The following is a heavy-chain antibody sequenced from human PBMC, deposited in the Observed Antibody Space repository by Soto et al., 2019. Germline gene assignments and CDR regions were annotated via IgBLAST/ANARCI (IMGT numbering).Heavy chain of an antibody. Sequence: QITLNESGPTVVRPTETLNLTCRFSGFSLTTSGVGVGWIRQSPGKAPEWLALIYWDDDKRYSASLKSRLTITKDTSKNQVLLTVSDLDPTDTATYYCAHRVLRTVFGLVTTTAIYFDFWGQGTPVAVSS. D-gene: IGHD3-3*01. CDR2: IYWDDDK. V-gene: IGHV2-5*02. CDR1: GFSLTTSGVG. CDR3: AHRVLRTVFGLVTTTAIYFDF. J-gene: IGHJ4*02.